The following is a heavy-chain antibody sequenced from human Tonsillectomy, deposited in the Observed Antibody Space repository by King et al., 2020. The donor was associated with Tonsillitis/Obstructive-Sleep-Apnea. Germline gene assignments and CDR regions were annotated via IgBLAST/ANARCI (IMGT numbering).Heavy chain of an antibody. CDR2: ISAYKIKT. V-gene: IGHV1-18*01. Sequence: QLVQSGGEVKKPGASVKVSCKASGYTFNTYGISWVRQAPGQGLEWMGWISAYKIKTNYSQKFQARFTMTTDTSTGTAYMELRSLRSDDTAVYYCAREGRLHFYGSRGYHCGGIDYWGQGTLVTVSS. CDR1: GYTFNTYG. CDR3: AREGRLHFYGSRGYHCGGIDY. D-gene: IGHD3-22*01. J-gene: IGHJ4*02.